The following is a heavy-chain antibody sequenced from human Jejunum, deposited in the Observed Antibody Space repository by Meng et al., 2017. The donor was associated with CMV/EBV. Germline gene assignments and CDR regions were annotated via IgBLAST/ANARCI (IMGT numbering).Heavy chain of an antibody. CDR3: VGLPKSGHWHFDL. J-gene: IGHJ2*01. CDR1: GFTFSECY. D-gene: IGHD1-26*01. CDR2: IRSSGYSI. V-gene: IGHV3-11*04. Sequence: AASGFTFSECYMSWIRQAPGKGLKWVSYIRSSGYSIYYAESVKGRFTISRDNAKNSLYLQMNSLRAEDTAVYYCVGLPKSGHWHFDLWGRGTLVTVSS.